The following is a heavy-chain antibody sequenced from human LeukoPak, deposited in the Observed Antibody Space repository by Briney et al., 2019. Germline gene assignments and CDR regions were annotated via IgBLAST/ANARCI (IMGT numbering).Heavy chain of an antibody. CDR3: AVVFRDHYDSSGLDAFDI. CDR2: INPNSGGT. J-gene: IGHJ3*02. D-gene: IGHD3-22*01. Sequence: ASVKVSCKASGYTFTGYYMHWVRQAPGQGLEWMGWINPNSGGTNYAQKFQGRVTMTRDTSISTAYMELSRLRSDDTAVYYCAVVFRDHYDSSGLDAFDIWGQGTVVTVSS. V-gene: IGHV1-2*02. CDR1: GYTFTGYY.